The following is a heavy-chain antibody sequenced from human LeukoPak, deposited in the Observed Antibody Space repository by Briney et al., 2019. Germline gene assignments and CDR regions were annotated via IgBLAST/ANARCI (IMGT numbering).Heavy chain of an antibody. CDR3: ATALPSIAARPGYYGMGV. D-gene: IGHD6-6*01. J-gene: IGHJ6*02. CDR1: GGTFISYA. Sequence: ASVKVSCKASGGTFISYAISWVRQAPGQGLEWMGGIIPIFGTANYAQKFQGRVTITADESTSTAYMELSSLRSEDTAVYYCATALPSIAARPGYYGMGVWGQGTTVTVSS. V-gene: IGHV1-69*13. CDR2: IIPIFGTA.